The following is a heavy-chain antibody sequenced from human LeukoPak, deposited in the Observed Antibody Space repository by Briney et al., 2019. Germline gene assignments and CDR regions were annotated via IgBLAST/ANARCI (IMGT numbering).Heavy chain of an antibody. CDR3: ARLITGTTTAFDI. CDR2: IYTSGST. D-gene: IGHD1-7*01. Sequence: SQTLSLTCTVSGGSISSGSYYWSWIRQPAGKGLEWIGRIYTSGSTHYNPSLKSRVTLSVDTSENQFSLKLTSVTAADTAVYYCARLITGTTTAFDIWGQGTMVTVSS. V-gene: IGHV4-61*02. CDR1: GGSISSGSYY. J-gene: IGHJ3*02.